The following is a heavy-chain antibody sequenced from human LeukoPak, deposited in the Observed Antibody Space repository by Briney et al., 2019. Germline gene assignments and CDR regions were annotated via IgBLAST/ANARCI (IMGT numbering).Heavy chain of an antibody. CDR3: ARERPSITLVRGVVNDFDY. CDR1: AYTFTACY. CDR2: INPRSGGT. Sequence: ASVTVSCKASAYTFTACYMHWVRQAPGQGLEWMGWINPRSGGTHYAQKFQGRVTMTRATSISTAYMELSRLRSDDTAVYHCARERPSITLVRGVVNDFDYWGQGTLVTVCS. J-gene: IGHJ4*02. V-gene: IGHV1-2*02. D-gene: IGHD3-10*01.